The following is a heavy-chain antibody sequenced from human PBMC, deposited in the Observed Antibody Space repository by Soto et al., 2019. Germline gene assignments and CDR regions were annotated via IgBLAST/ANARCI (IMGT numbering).Heavy chain of an antibody. V-gene: IGHV1-18*01. CDR3: ARDLTPLYYYGMDV. D-gene: IGHD7-27*01. CDR1: GYTFTSYG. Sequence: ASVKVSCKASGYTFTSYGISWVRQAPGQGLEWMGWISAYNGNTNYAQKLQGRFTMTTDTSTSTAYMELRSLRSDDTAVYYCARDLTPLYYYGMDVWGQGTTVTVS. J-gene: IGHJ6*02. CDR2: ISAYNGNT.